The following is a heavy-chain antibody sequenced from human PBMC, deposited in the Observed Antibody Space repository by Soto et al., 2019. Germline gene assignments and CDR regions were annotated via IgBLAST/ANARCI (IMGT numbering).Heavy chain of an antibody. CDR1: DDSIGRSNYF. J-gene: IGHJ6*03. Sequence: SETLSLTCTVSDDSIGRSNYFWGWIRQPPGKGLEWIGNIFYSGSTNYNPSLKSRVTISVDTSKNQFSLKLSSVTAADTAVYYCAVSGIGDYRTTDYYYYHYMDGWGKGTTVTVSS. CDR2: IFYSGST. CDR3: AVSGIGDYRTTDYYYYHYMDG. D-gene: IGHD4-17*01. V-gene: IGHV4-39*07.